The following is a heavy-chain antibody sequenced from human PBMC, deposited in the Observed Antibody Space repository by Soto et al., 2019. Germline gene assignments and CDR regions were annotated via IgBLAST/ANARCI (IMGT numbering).Heavy chain of an antibody. Sequence: QVQLVESGGGVVQPGRSLRLSCSASGFTFSTFAAHWVRQAPGKGLEWVAVISSDGYTKYYTDSVKGRFTISRDNSKNTLFLQMNGLRTEDTAMYYCARAPTSRLDYWGQGTLVTVSS. J-gene: IGHJ4*02. V-gene: IGHV3-30-3*01. CDR1: GFTFSTFA. CDR3: ARAPTSRLDY. CDR2: ISSDGYTK.